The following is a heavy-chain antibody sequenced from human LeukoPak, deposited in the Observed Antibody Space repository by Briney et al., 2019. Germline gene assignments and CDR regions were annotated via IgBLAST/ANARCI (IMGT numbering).Heavy chain of an antibody. J-gene: IGHJ4*02. CDR2: ISSSSSYI. CDR1: GFTFSSYS. CDR3: ARGYCSGGSCRKLDY. V-gene: IGHV3-21*01. D-gene: IGHD2-15*01. Sequence: PGGSLRLSCAASGFTFSSYSMNWVRQAPGKGLEWVSSISSSSSYIYYADSVKGRFTISRDNAKNSLYLQMNSLRAEDTAVYYCARGYCSGGSCRKLDYWGQGTPVTVSS.